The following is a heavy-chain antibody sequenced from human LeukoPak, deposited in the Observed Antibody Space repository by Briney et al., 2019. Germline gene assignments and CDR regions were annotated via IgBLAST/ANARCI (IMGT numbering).Heavy chain of an antibody. V-gene: IGHV3-64*04. CDR3: ARVGVVPAAIPDGFDI. D-gene: IGHD2-2*01. Sequence: GGSLRLSCSASGFTFSSYAMHWVRQAPGKGLEYVSVISSNGGSTYYADSVKGRFTISRDNSKNTLYLQMNSLTAEDTAVYYCARVGVVPAAIPDGFDIWGQGTMVTVSS. CDR2: ISSNGGST. J-gene: IGHJ3*02. CDR1: GFTFSSYA.